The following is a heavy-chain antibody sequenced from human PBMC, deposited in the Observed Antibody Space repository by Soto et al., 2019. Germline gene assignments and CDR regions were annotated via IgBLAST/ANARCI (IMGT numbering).Heavy chain of an antibody. CDR2: IIPILGIA. Sequence: QVQLVQSGAEVKKPGSSVKVSCKASGGTFSSYTISWVRQAPGQGLEWMGRIIPILGIANYAQKFQGRVTITADKSTSTAYMELSSLRSEDTAVYYCARDIYCSSTSCYAGLGYYYYGMDVWGQGTTVTVSS. J-gene: IGHJ6*02. V-gene: IGHV1-69*08. D-gene: IGHD2-2*01. CDR3: ARDIYCSSTSCYAGLGYYYYGMDV. CDR1: GGTFSSYT.